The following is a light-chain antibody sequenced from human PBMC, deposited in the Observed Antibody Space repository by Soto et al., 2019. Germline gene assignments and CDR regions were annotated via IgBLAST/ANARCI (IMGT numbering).Light chain of an antibody. CDR2: LGD. Sequence: QLVLTQPPSASSTPGQTVTISCSGSTSNIGTFYVYWYQHLPGTAPKLLIFLGDQRASGVSDRFSGATSGTSASLAINGLRSDDEADYYCAAWDANLNAYVFGSGTKVTVL. V-gene: IGLV1-47*02. CDR1: TSNIGTFY. CDR3: AAWDANLNAYV. J-gene: IGLJ1*01.